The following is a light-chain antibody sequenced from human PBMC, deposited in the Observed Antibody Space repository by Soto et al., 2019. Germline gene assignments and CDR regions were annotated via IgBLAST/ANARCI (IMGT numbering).Light chain of an antibody. CDR2: GAS. CDR1: QSLRDTY. J-gene: IGKJ1*01. V-gene: IGKV3-20*01. CDR3: QHYGSSPGT. Sequence: EIVLTQSPGTLSLSPGDRATLSCRASQSLRDTYLAWYQQTPDQAPRLLIYGASSRATGIPDRFSGSGSGTDFTLTISRLEPEDFAVFYCQHYGSSPGTFGQGTKVEIK.